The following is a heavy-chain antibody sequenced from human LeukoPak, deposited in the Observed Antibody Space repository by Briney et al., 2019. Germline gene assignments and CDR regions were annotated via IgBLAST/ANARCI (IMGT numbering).Heavy chain of an antibody. Sequence: GASVKVSCKVSGYTLTELSMHWVRQAPGKGLEWMGGFDPEDGETIYARKFQGRVTMTEDTSTDTAYMELSSLRSEDTAVYYCATDPKYGSGSYYKFDYWGQGTLVTVSS. CDR3: ATDPKYGSGSYYKFDY. V-gene: IGHV1-24*01. CDR1: GYTLTELS. CDR2: FDPEDGET. D-gene: IGHD3-10*01. J-gene: IGHJ4*02.